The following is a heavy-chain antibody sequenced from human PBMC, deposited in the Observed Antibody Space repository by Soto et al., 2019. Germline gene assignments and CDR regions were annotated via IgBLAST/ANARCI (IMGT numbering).Heavy chain of an antibody. J-gene: IGHJ3*02. V-gene: IGHV3-23*01. CDR2: ISGSGGTT. CDR1: GFTFRSYV. D-gene: IGHD6-19*01. CDR3: AKCRPTSGWLRTEALEI. Sequence: EVQLLESGGGLVQPGGSLRLSCAASGFTFRSYVMNWVRQAPGKGLEWVSDISGSGGTTSYADSVKGRFTISRDNSKNTLYLEMNSLRDEDTAVYYCAKCRPTSGWLRTEALEIWGQGTTVTVSS.